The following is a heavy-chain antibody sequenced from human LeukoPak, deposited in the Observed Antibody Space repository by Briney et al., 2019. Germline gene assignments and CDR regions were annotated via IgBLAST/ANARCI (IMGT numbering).Heavy chain of an antibody. CDR2: ISSSSSFI. CDR1: GFTFSNYP. V-gene: IGHV3-21*04. J-gene: IGHJ4*02. CDR3: AKAGAAAGHGDY. D-gene: IGHD6-13*01. Sequence: GGSLRLSCAASGFTFSNYPMSWVRQAPGKGPEWVSSISSSSSFIYYADSVKGRFTISRDNAKNSLYLQMNSLRAEDTAVYYCAKAGAAAGHGDYWGQGTLVTVSS.